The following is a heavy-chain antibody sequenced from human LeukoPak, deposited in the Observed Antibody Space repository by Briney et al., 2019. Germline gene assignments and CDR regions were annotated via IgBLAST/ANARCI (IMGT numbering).Heavy chain of an antibody. CDR3: ARGGSSWYDYFGY. V-gene: IGHV4-39*01. D-gene: IGHD6-13*01. Sequence: SETLSLTCTVSGASISSSSYCWGWIRQPPGKGLEWIGSIYYSGSTHYNPSLKSRVTISVDTSKNQFSLKLSYVTAEDTAVYYCARGGSSWYDYFGYWGQGTLVTVSS. CDR1: GASISSSSYC. CDR2: IYYSGST. J-gene: IGHJ4*02.